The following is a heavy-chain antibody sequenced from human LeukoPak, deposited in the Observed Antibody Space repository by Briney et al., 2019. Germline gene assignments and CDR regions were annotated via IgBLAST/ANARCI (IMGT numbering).Heavy chain of an antibody. D-gene: IGHD3-3*01. J-gene: IGHJ4*02. Sequence: GGSLRLSCAASGFTFSTYAMSWVRQAPGKGLEWVSDISGSGGSTYSADSVKGRFTISRDNSKNTLYLQINSLRAEDTAVYYCVRYDSFDYWGQGTLVTVSS. CDR3: VRYDSFDY. CDR1: GFTFSTYA. V-gene: IGHV3-23*01. CDR2: ISGSGGST.